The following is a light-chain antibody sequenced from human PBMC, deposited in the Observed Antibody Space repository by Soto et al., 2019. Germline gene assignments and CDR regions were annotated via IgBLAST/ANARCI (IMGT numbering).Light chain of an antibody. CDR3: SSYAGSSNWR. Sequence: QSVLAQPPSASGSPGQSVTISCTGSSSDIGGYNYVSWYQQHPGKAPKLIIYEVTKRPSGVPDRFSGSKSGNTASLTVSGLLAEDEADYHCSSYAGSSNWRFGGGTKLTVL. CDR2: EVT. J-gene: IGLJ3*02. CDR1: SSDIGGYNY. V-gene: IGLV2-8*01.